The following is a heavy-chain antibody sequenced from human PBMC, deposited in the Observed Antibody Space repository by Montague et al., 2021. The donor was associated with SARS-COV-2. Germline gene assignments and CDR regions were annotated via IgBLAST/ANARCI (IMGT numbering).Heavy chain of an antibody. Sequence: SETLSLTCTVSGDSVTERYLNWVRQAAGKGLEWIGFIHPYGDIHYNAPLKSRVILPRDASKNQFSLTLTSVTAADTAVYYCAIGGDSAKCGIWGRGTLVTLYS. CDR3: AIGGDSAKCGI. CDR1: GDSVTERY. D-gene: IGHD2-21*01. CDR2: IHPYGDI. J-gene: IGHJ3*02. V-gene: IGHV4-4*07.